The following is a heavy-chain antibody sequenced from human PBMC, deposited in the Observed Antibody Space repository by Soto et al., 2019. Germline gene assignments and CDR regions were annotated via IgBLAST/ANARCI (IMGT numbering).Heavy chain of an antibody. CDR3: AKDHPLIAAAGTVGY. CDR1: GFTFSSYA. CDR2: TSGSGGST. V-gene: IGHV3-23*01. D-gene: IGHD6-13*01. J-gene: IGHJ4*02. Sequence: EVQLLESGGGLVQPGGSLRLSCAASGFTFSSYAMSWVLQAPGKGLEWVSATSGSGGSTYYADAVKGRFTISRDNSKNTLYLQMNSLRAEDTAVYYCAKDHPLIAAAGTVGYWGQGTLVTVSS.